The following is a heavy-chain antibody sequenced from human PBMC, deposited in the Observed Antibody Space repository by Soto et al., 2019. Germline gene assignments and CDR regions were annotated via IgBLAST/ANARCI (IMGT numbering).Heavy chain of an antibody. CDR1: GFTLGESY. V-gene: IGHV3-11*06. CDR3: VRGGGGGLFDP. J-gene: IGHJ5*02. CDR2: ISPGSRYP. Sequence: PAASLRLSCTGSGFTLGESYMSWIRQAPGKGLEWLSYISPGSRYPAYADSVKGRFTISRDNARRSLFLQMTSLTAEDTAMYYCVRGGGGGLFDPWGQGTMVTVSS. D-gene: IGHD2-15*01.